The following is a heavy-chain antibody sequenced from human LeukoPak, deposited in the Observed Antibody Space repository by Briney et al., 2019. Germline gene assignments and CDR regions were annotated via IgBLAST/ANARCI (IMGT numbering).Heavy chain of an antibody. CDR2: IGTTGDT. CDR3: TRDIAGSGTAMDV. D-gene: IGHD2-15*01. CDR1: GVTFRAYD. Sequence: HGVSLRLSCAASGVTFRAYDMHWVRQVSGEGLEWVATIGTTGDTYYAGSVKGRFTISREDGKNSLFLQMNSLRAGDTAAYYCTRDIAGSGTAMDVWGKGTTVTVSS. J-gene: IGHJ6*03. V-gene: IGHV3-13*01.